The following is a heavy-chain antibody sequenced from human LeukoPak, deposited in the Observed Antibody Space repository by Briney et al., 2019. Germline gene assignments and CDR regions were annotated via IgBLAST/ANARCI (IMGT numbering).Heavy chain of an antibody. D-gene: IGHD2-15*01. J-gene: IGHJ4*02. V-gene: IGHV5-51*01. CDR2: IYPGDSDT. CDR3: ARRYCSGGSCYSGFDY. CDR1: GYSFTSYW. Sequence: GESLKISCKGSGYSFTSYWIGWVRQMPGKGLEWMGIIYPGDSDTRYSPSFQGQVPISADKSISTAYLQWSSLKASDTAMYYCARRYCSGGSCYSGFDYWGQGTLVTVSS.